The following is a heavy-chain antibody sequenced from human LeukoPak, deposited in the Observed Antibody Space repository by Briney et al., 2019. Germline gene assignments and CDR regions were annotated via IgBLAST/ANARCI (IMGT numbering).Heavy chain of an antibody. CDR1: GFTFSSYA. J-gene: IGHJ4*02. V-gene: IGHV4-34*01. Sequence: GSLRLSCAASGFTFSSYAMRWIRQPPGKGREWIGEINHSGSTNYNPSLKSRVTISVDTSKNQFSLKLSSVTAADTAVYYCASGIAAAGTGDYWGQGTLVTVSS. D-gene: IGHD6-13*01. CDR3: ASGIAAAGTGDY. CDR2: INHSGST.